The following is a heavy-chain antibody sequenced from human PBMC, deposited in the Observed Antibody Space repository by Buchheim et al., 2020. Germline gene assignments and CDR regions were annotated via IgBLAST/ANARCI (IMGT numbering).Heavy chain of an antibody. V-gene: IGHV3-7*04. CDR3: ARDGVLVPAALPYYHYGMDV. CDR1: GFTSSSYW. D-gene: IGHD2-2*01. J-gene: IGHJ6*02. Sequence: EEQLVESGGGLVQPGGSLRLSCAASGFTSSSYWMSWVRQAPGKGLEWVANIKQDGSEKYYVDSVKGRFIISRDNAKSSVFLQINTLRAEDTAVYYCARDGVLVPAALPYYHYGMDVWGQGTT. CDR2: IKQDGSEK.